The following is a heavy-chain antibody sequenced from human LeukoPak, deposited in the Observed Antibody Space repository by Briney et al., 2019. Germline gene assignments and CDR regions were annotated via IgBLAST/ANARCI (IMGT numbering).Heavy chain of an antibody. Sequence: GGSLRLSCAASGFTFSSYGMSWVRQAPGKGLEWVSAISGSGGSTYYADSVKGRFTISRDNSKNTLYLQMNSLRAEDTAIYYCAHGSMYQLDYWGQGTLVTVTS. CDR3: AHGSMYQLDY. D-gene: IGHD2-2*01. CDR1: GFTFSSYG. V-gene: IGHV3-23*01. CDR2: ISGSGGST. J-gene: IGHJ4*02.